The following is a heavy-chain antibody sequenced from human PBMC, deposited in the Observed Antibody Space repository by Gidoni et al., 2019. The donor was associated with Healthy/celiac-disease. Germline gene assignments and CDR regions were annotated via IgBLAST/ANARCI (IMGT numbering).Heavy chain of an antibody. CDR1: GGSISSSSYY. Sequence: QLQLQESGPGLVKPSETLSLTGTVSGGSISSSSYYWGWIRQPPGKGLEWIGSIYYSGSTYYNPSLKSRVTISVDTSKNQYSLKLSSVTAADTAVYYCARCYIAAADTNWFDPWGQGTLVTVSS. J-gene: IGHJ5*02. CDR3: ARCYIAAADTNWFDP. V-gene: IGHV4-39*07. D-gene: IGHD6-13*01. CDR2: IYYSGST.